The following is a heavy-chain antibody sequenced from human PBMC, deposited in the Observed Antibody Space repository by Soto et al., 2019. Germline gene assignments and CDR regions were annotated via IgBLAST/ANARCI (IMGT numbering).Heavy chain of an antibody. D-gene: IGHD3-9*01. CDR3: AKEYSDFLTAFYGLIDTSTYDTDTDV. Sequence: GGSLRLSCAASGFTFSSYAMSWVRQAPGKGLEWVSSITVSGGSTYNADSVKGRFTISRDNSENTLYLQMNSLRAEDTAVYYCAKEYSDFLTAFYGLIDTSTYDTDTDVRRQGLPVTV. CDR1: GFTFSSYA. V-gene: IGHV3-23*01. J-gene: IGHJ6*02. CDR2: ITVSGGST.